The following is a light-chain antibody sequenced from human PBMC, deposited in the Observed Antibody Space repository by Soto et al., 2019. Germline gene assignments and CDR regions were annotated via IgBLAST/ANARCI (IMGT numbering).Light chain of an antibody. Sequence: DIQMTQSPSSLSASVGYRVTITCHASQDIINYLNWYQQKPGKAPKLLIYDASNLETGVPSRFSGSGSGTDFTFTISSLQPEDIATYYCQQYDNLPLTFGGGTKVDIK. V-gene: IGKV1-33*01. CDR2: DAS. CDR3: QQYDNLPLT. CDR1: QDIINY. J-gene: IGKJ4*01.